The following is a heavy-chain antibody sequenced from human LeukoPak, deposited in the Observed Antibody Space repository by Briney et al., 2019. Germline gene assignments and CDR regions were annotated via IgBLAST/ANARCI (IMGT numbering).Heavy chain of an antibody. CDR2: ISGSGGST. D-gene: IGHD6-19*01. V-gene: IGHV3-23*01. Sequence: GGSLRLSCAASGFTFSSYAMSWVRQAPGKGLEWVSAISGSGGSTYYADSVKGRFTISRDNSKNTLYLQMNSLRAEDTAVYYCAKGRDSGWLRATGYFDYWGEGALVTVSP. CDR3: AKGRDSGWLRATGYFDY. J-gene: IGHJ4*02. CDR1: GFTFSSYA.